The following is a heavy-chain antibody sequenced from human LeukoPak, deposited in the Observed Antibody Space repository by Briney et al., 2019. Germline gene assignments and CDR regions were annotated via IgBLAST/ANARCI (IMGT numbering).Heavy chain of an antibody. J-gene: IGHJ5*02. D-gene: IGHD4-23*01. V-gene: IGHV1-69*13. CDR2: IIPIFGTA. CDR1: GGTFSSYA. Sequence: ASVKVSCKASGGTFSSYAISWVRQAPGQGLEWMGGIIPIFGTANYAQKFQGRVTITADESTSTAYMELSSLRSEDTAVYYCARSTSHEDYGGNNNWFDPWGQGTLVTVSS. CDR3: ARSTSHEDYGGNNNWFDP.